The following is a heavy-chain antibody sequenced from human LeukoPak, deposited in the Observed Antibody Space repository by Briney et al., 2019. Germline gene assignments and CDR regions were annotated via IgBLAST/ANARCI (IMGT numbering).Heavy chain of an antibody. Sequence: KPSETLSLTCAVYGGSFSGYYWSWIRQPPGKGLEWTGEINHSGSTNYNPSLKSRVTISVDTSKNQFSLKLSSVTAADTAVYYCARGYYGIDYWGQGTLVTVSS. CDR1: GGSFSGYY. CDR3: ARGYYGIDY. CDR2: INHSGST. D-gene: IGHD3-10*01. V-gene: IGHV4-34*01. J-gene: IGHJ4*02.